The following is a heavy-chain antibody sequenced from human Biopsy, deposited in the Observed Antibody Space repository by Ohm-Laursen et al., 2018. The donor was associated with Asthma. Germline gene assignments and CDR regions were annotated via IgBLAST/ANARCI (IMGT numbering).Heavy chain of an antibody. CDR2: LIPVLGTP. J-gene: IGHJ6*02. D-gene: IGHD5-12*01. Sequence: SSVKVSCKASGDSFNNFAISWVRQAPGQGLEWMGGLIPVLGTPDHAQMFEGRVTITADESTSTAYMELSSLRSEDTAVYYCARGYSGSDRIVYYYSGMEVWGQGTTVTVSS. CDR1: GDSFNNFA. V-gene: IGHV1-69*01. CDR3: ARGYSGSDRIVYYYSGMEV.